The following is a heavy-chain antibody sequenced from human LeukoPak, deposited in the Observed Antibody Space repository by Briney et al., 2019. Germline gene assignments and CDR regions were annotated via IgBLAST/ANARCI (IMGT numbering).Heavy chain of an antibody. CDR3: TKAPAGPEYSDNWRFGYNWFDP. Sequence: PGGSLRLSCVASGFTFSAYGMGWVRQAPGKGLEWVSGIGTTAKYYADSVKGRFTISRDNSRNTLYLQMNSLRAEDTAIYYCTKAPAGPEYSDNWRFGYNWFDPWGQGTLVTVSS. D-gene: IGHD5-12*01. CDR1: GFTFSAYG. V-gene: IGHV3-23*01. CDR2: IGTTAK. J-gene: IGHJ5*02.